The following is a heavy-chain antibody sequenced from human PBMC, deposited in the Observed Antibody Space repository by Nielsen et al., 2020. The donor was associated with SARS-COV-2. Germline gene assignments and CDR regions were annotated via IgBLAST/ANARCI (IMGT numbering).Heavy chain of an antibody. J-gene: IGHJ4*02. CDR1: EGTFSSYA. V-gene: IGHV1-69*06. CDR2: IIPIFGTA. CDR3: ARRAAPTSAPDY. D-gene: IGHD6-13*01. Sequence: SVKVSCKASEGTFSSYAISWVRQAPGQGLEWMGGIIPIFGTANYAQKFQGRVTITADKSTSTAYMELSSLRSEDTAVYYCARRAAPTSAPDYWGQGTLVTVSS.